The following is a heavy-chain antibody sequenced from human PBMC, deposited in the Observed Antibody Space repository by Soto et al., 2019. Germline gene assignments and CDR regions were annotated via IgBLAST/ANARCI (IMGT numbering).Heavy chain of an antibody. CDR2: ISAHNGNT. CDR1: GYTFTSYG. V-gene: IGHV1-18*01. J-gene: IGHJ4*02. CDR3: ARGRYGDY. Sequence: QVHLVQSGAEVKKPGASVKVSCTASGYTFTSYGITWVRQAPGQGLEWMGWISAHNGNTDYAQKLQGMVIVTRDTSTSTAYMELRSLRSDDTAVYYCARGRYGDYWGQGALVTVSS. D-gene: IGHD1-1*01.